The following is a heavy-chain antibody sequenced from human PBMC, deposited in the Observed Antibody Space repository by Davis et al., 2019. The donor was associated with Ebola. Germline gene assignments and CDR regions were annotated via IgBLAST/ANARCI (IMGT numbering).Heavy chain of an antibody. J-gene: IGHJ4*01. V-gene: IGHV5-51*01. CDR1: GYFFPGSW. Sequence: GESLKISCKGSGYFFPGSWIAWVRQMPGKGLEWMGIIYPDDSDTRYSPSFQGQVTISADKSINTAYLQWSSVKASDTATYFCARQSSGWPNALDYWGQGTLVTVSS. D-gene: IGHD6-19*01. CDR3: ARQSSGWPNALDY. CDR2: IYPDDSDT.